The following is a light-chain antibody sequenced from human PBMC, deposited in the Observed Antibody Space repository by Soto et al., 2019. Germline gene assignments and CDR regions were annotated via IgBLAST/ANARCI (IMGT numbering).Light chain of an antibody. V-gene: IGLV1-40*01. Sequence: QSVLTQPPSVSGAPGQRVTISCTGSSSNIGAVFDVHWYQQLPGTAPKLLVYGNSNRPSGVPDRFSGSKSGTSASLAVLGFQAEDEADYYCQSYDSSLSAYVFGTGTKVTVL. CDR3: QSYDSSLSAYV. J-gene: IGLJ1*01. CDR1: SSNIGAVFD. CDR2: GNS.